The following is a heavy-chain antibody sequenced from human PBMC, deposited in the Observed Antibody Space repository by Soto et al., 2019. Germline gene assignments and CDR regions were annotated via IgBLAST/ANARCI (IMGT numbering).Heavy chain of an antibody. CDR2: ISYNGDNI. CDR1: GFTFSTYD. Sequence: GGSLRLSCAVSGFTFSTYDMHWVRQAPGKGLEWVAVISYNGDNIYYVDSVKGRFTISRDNSKNTLFLQMNSLRDEDTAVYYCAKPYYDFRSGYYLDNWGQGTLVTVSS. J-gene: IGHJ4*02. CDR3: AKPYYDFRSGYYLDN. D-gene: IGHD3-3*01. V-gene: IGHV3-30-3*02.